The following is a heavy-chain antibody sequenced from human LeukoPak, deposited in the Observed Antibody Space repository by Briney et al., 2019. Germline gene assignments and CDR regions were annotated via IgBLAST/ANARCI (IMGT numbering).Heavy chain of an antibody. Sequence: GGSLRLSCAASGFTFSSYAMHWVRQAPGKGLEWVAVISYDGSNKYYADSVKGRFTISRDNSKNTLYLQMNSLRAEDTAVYYCARAAYSGSLYPFDYWGQGTLVTVSS. J-gene: IGHJ4*02. CDR1: GFTFSSYA. V-gene: IGHV3-30-3*01. CDR3: ARAAYSGSLYPFDY. CDR2: ISYDGSNK. D-gene: IGHD1-26*01.